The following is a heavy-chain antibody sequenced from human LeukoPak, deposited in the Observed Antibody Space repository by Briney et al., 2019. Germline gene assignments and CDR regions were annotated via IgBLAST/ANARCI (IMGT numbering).Heavy chain of an antibody. CDR2: ISSSGSTI. J-gene: IGHJ4*02. V-gene: IGHV3-48*04. CDR3: ARANYDFWSGYYF. D-gene: IGHD3-3*01. Sequence: GSLRLSCAASGFTFSSYAMNWVRQAPGKGLEWVSYISSSGSTIYYADSVKGRFTISRDNAKNSLYLQMNSLRAEDTAVYYCARANYDFWSGYYFWGQGTLVTVSS. CDR1: GFTFSSYA.